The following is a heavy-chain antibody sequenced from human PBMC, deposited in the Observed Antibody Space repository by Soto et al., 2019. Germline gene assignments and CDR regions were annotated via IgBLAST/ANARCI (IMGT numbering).Heavy chain of an antibody. Sequence: QVQLQESGPGLVKPSETLSLTCTVSGGSITSYYWSWIRQPPGQGLEWIGYFFYSGSTNYNPSVRSRVTMSVYTSRNQLTLNLRSVSAADSAVYYCARDRYSGSGNAWFYYNGMDVWGQGTTVTVSS. V-gene: IGHV4-59*01. D-gene: IGHD3-10*01. CDR1: GGSITSYY. CDR2: FFYSGST. J-gene: IGHJ6*02. CDR3: ARDRYSGSGNAWFYYNGMDV.